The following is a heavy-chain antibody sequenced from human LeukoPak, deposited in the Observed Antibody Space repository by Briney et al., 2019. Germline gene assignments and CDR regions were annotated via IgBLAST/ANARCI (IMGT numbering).Heavy chain of an antibody. D-gene: IGHD1-26*01. J-gene: IGHJ4*02. CDR1: GFAFGDYA. CDR2: ISSKPYGGTT. CDR3: VRVDIYQWAQPGSSDVPDY. Sequence: GRSLRLSCTTSGFAFGDYAMSWFRQAPGKGLEWVGFISSKPYGGTTEYAASVRGRFTISRDDSKSIAYLQMNSLKTEDTAVYYCVRVDIYQWAQPGSSDVPDYWGQGTLVTVSS. V-gene: IGHV3-49*03.